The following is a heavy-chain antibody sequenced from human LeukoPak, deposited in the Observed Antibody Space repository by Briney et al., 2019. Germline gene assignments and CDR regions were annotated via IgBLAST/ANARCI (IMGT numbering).Heavy chain of an antibody. V-gene: IGHV3-53*01. Sequence: GGSLRLSCAASGFTVNSNYMNWIRQAPGKGLEWVSVLYSDGRTYYADPVKGRFTISRDTSKNTLYLQVNSLRAEDTAVYYCARGGRYYPIDYWGQGTLVTVSS. D-gene: IGHD3-10*01. CDR3: ARGGRYYPIDY. CDR2: LYSDGRT. J-gene: IGHJ4*02. CDR1: GFTVNSNY.